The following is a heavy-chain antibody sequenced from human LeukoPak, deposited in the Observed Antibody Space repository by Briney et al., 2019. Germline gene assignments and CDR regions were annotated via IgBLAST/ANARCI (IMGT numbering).Heavy chain of an antibody. CDR1: GYTFTSYG. Sequence: ASVKVSCKASGYTFTSYGISWVRQAPGQGLEWMGWISTYNGNTKYAQKLQGRVTMTTDTPTSTAYMELRSLRSDDTAVYYCARGFPPRRSYDSSGYYSYYFDYWGQGNLVTVSS. D-gene: IGHD3-22*01. CDR3: ARGFPPRRSYDSSGYYSYYFDY. CDR2: ISTYNGNT. J-gene: IGHJ4*02. V-gene: IGHV1-18*01.